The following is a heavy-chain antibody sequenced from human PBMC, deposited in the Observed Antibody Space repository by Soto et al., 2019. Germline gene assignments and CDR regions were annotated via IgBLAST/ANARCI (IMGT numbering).Heavy chain of an antibody. CDR1: GFSFTGYY. D-gene: IGHD6-6*01. J-gene: IGHJ5*02. Sequence: ASVKVSCKASGFSFTGYYIHWLRQAPGQGLEWMGWIDAHSGGTEYAQKFQGRVTLIRDTSIATAYLTLTSLTSDDTALYYCAKDLTRQLAYWLDPWGQGTQVTVS. V-gene: IGHV1-2*02. CDR2: IDAHSGGT. CDR3: AKDLTRQLAYWLDP.